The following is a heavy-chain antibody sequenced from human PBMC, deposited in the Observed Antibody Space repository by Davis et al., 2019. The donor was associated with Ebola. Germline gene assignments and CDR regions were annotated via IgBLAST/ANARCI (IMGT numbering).Heavy chain of an antibody. V-gene: IGHV1-8*01. D-gene: IGHD3-9*01. CDR1: GYISFTYD. CDR3: ARGGYFDWLTRWHYYGMDV. CDR2: MNPNSENT. J-gene: IGHJ6*02. Sequence: AASAKVSCNASGYISFTYDIHWVRQATGQGLEWMGWMNPNSENTGYAQKFQGRVTMTRSTSISTAYMELSSLRSEDTAVYYCARGGYFDWLTRWHYYGMDVWGQGTTVTVSS.